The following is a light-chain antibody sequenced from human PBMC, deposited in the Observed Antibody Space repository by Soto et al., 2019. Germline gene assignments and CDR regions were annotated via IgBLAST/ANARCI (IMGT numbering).Light chain of an antibody. CDR1: QSISNNF. CDR2: GAS. J-gene: IGKJ4*01. V-gene: IGKV3-20*01. CDR3: QQYGSSPRT. Sequence: DIVLTQAPGTLALSPGAAATLSWRASQSISNNFLTWYQQKPGQAPRLLIYGASTRATGIPDRFSGSGSGTDFTLTISRLEPEDFAVYYCQQYGSSPRTFGGGTKVDIK.